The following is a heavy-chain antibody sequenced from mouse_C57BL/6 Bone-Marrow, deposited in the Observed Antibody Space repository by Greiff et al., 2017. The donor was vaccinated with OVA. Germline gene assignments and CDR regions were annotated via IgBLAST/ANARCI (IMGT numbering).Heavy chain of an antibody. J-gene: IGHJ2*01. CDR2: ISNGGGST. Sequence: EVQGVESGGGLVQPGGSLKLSCAASGFTFSDYYMYWVRQTPEKRLEWVAYISNGGGSTYSPDTVKGRFTISSDNAKNTLYLQLSRLKSEDTAMYYCARLDYYSIYFDYWGQGTTLTVSS. CDR3: ARLDYYSIYFDY. D-gene: IGHD2-5*01. CDR1: GFTFSDYY. V-gene: IGHV5-12*01.